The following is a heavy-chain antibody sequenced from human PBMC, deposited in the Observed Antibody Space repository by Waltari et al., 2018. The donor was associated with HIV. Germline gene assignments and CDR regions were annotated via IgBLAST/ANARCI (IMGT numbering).Heavy chain of an antibody. CDR1: GFTVSSNY. CDR3: ARDPTALLYGMDV. J-gene: IGHJ6*02. Sequence: EVQLVESGGGLIQPGGSLRLSCAASGFTVSSNYMSWVRQAPGKGLEWFSVIYSGGSTYYADSVKGRFTISRDNSKNTLYLQMNSLRAEDTAVYYCARDPTALLYGMDVWGQGTTVTVSS. CDR2: IYSGGST. V-gene: IGHV3-53*01. D-gene: IGHD5-18*01.